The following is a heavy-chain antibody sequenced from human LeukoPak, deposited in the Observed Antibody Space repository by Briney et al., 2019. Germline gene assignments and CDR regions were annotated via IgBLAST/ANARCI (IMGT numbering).Heavy chain of an antibody. Sequence: GGSLRLSCAASGFTVSSNYMSWVGQAPGKGLEWVSVIYSGGSTYYADSVKGRFTISRDNSKNTLYLQMNSLRAEDTAVYYFARILRGPGNWFDPWGQGTLVTVSS. D-gene: IGHD3-10*01. CDR2: IYSGGST. CDR1: GFTVSSNY. CDR3: ARILRGPGNWFDP. J-gene: IGHJ5*02. V-gene: IGHV3-53*01.